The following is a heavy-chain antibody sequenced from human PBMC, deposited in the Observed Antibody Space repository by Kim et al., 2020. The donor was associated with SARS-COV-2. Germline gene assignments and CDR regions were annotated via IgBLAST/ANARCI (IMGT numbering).Heavy chain of an antibody. V-gene: IGHV3-30*04. J-gene: IGHJ4*02. CDR3: ARGLIVGALDY. Sequence: GGSLRLSCAASGFTFSSYAMHWVRQAPGKGLEWVAVISYDGSNKYYADSVKGRFTISRDNSKKTLYLQMNSLRAEDTAVYYCARGLIVGALDYWGQGTLVTVSS. D-gene: IGHD1-26*01. CDR2: ISYDGSNK. CDR1: GFTFSSYA.